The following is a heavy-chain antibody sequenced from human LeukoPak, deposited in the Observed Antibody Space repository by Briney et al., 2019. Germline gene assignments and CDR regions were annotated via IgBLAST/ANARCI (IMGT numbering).Heavy chain of an antibody. J-gene: IGHJ4*02. V-gene: IGHV3-23*01. CDR3: ARDWFHAIDY. D-gene: IGHD2/OR15-2a*01. CDR1: GFTFSSFA. CDR2: ISGSGGTT. Sequence: GGSLRLSCAASGFTFSSFALSWVRQAPGKGLEWVSSISGSGGTTYHADSLKGRFTISRDNAKNTLYLQMNSLRAEDTAVYYCARDWFHAIDYWGQGTLVTVSS.